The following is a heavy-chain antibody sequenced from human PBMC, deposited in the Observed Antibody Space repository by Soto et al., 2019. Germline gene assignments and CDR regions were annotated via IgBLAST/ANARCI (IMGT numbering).Heavy chain of an antibody. CDR3: ARVPDR. J-gene: IGHJ5*02. Sequence: SLTLSLTCAVSGGSISSRGFSWSWIRQPPGKGLEWIGYIYHSGSTYYNPSLKSRVTISVDRSKNQFSLKLSSVTAADTAVYYCARVPDRWGQGTLVTVSS. D-gene: IGHD2-2*01. CDR2: IYHSGST. CDR1: GGSISSRGFS. V-gene: IGHV4-30-2*01.